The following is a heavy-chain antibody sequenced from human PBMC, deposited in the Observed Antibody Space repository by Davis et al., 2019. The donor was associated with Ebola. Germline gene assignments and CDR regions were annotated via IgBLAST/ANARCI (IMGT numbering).Heavy chain of an antibody. CDR2: ISSYSGDT. Sequence: ASVKVSCKASGYTFTSYGISWVRQAPGQGLEWLGWISSYSGDTNYAQKLQGRVTMTTDTSTSTAYMELRSLRSDDTAVYYCARSAGDYGAFDIWGQGTMVTVSS. V-gene: IGHV1-18*01. CDR1: GYTFTSYG. CDR3: ARSAGDYGAFDI. D-gene: IGHD4-17*01. J-gene: IGHJ3*02.